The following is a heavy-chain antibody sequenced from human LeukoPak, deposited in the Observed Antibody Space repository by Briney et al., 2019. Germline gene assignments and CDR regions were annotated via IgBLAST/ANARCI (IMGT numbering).Heavy chain of an antibody. J-gene: IGHJ4*02. V-gene: IGHV3-66*01. CDR1: GFTVSSNY. CDR2: IYSGDST. D-gene: IGHD1-26*01. CDR3: ARGEVFDY. Sequence: PGGSLRLSCAVSGFTVSSNYMSWVRQAPGKGLEWVSIIYSGDSTFYADSVKGRFTISRDNSNTLYLQMNSLRAEDTAVYYCARGEVFDYLGQGTLVTVSS.